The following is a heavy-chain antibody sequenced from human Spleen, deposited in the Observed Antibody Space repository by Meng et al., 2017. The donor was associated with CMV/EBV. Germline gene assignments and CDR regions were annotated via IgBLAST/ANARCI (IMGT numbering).Heavy chain of an antibody. Sequence: GGSLRLSCKSSGYIFSTYSIGWVRQMPGKGLEWMGIIYPGESDTRYSPSFQGQVTISADKSIRTVYLQWSSLKASDTATYYCARSRDFYYGMDVWGQGTTVTVSS. V-gene: IGHV5-51*01. CDR3: ARSRDFYYGMDV. CDR2: IYPGESDT. CDR1: GYIFSTYS. J-gene: IGHJ6*02.